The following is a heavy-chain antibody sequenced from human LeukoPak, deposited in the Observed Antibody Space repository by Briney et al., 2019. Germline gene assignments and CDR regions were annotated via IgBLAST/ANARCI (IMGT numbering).Heavy chain of an antibody. Sequence: SVKVSCKASGGTFSSYTISWVRQAPGQGLEWMGRIIPILGIANYAQKFQGRVTITRDTSASTAYMELSSLRSEDTAVYYCASFDWGGFDYWGQGTLVTVSS. D-gene: IGHD7-27*01. CDR3: ASFDWGGFDY. V-gene: IGHV1-69*02. J-gene: IGHJ4*02. CDR2: IIPILGIA. CDR1: GGTFSSYT.